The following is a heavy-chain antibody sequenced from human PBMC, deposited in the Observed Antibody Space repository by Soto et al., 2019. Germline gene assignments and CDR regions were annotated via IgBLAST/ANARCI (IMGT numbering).Heavy chain of an antibody. J-gene: IGHJ4*02. CDR1: GFTFTSSA. Sequence: SVKVSCKASGFTFTSSAVQWVRQARGQRLEWIGWIVVGSGNTNSAQKFQERVTFTRDMSTSTVYMELSSLKFEDTAVYYCAADDMTTFIWGQGTLVTVSS. CDR2: IVVGSGNT. CDR3: AADDMTTFI. D-gene: IGHD1-1*01. V-gene: IGHV1-58*01.